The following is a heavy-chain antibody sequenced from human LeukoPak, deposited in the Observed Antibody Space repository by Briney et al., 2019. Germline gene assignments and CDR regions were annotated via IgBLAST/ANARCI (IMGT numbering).Heavy chain of an antibody. D-gene: IGHD6-19*01. CDR3: TRDRGQWVVDH. J-gene: IGHJ4*02. V-gene: IGHV4-59*12. Sequence: SETLSLTCTVSGGSISSYYWSWIRQPPGKGLEWIGYIYYSGSTNYNPSLKSRVTISVDTSKNQFSLRLSSVTAADTAVYYCTRDRGQWVVDHWGQGTLVTVSS. CDR2: IYYSGST. CDR1: GGSISSYY.